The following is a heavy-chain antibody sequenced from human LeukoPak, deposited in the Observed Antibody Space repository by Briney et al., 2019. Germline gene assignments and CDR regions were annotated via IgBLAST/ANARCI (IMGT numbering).Heavy chain of an antibody. CDR2: ISGSGGST. CDR3: APLPGSSRATNWFDP. V-gene: IGHV3-23*01. D-gene: IGHD6-13*01. J-gene: IGHJ5*02. Sequence: PGGSLRLSCAASGFTFSSYAMSWVRQAPGKGLEWVSAISGSGGSTYYADSVKGRFTISRDNSKNTLYLQMNSLRAEDTAVYYCAPLPGSSRATNWFDPWGQGTLVTVSS. CDR1: GFTFSSYA.